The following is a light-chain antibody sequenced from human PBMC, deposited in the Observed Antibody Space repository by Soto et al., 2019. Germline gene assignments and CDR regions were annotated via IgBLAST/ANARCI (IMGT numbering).Light chain of an antibody. CDR2: AAS. Sequence: EIVLTQSPGTLSLSPGERATLSCRASQSVSSSYLAWYQQKPGQAPRLLIYAASSRATGIPDRFSGSRSWTEFPHTIRSLGPKDFAVDYRQQYGCSTALPFGGGTQVEIK. CDR3: QQYGCSTALP. V-gene: IGKV3-20*01. CDR1: QSVSSSY. J-gene: IGKJ4*01.